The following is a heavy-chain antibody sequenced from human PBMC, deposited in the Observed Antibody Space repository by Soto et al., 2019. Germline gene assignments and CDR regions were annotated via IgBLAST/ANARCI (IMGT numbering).Heavy chain of an antibody. J-gene: IGHJ4*02. CDR3: AKDCDSSGC. V-gene: IGHV3-30*18. CDR1: GFTFSSYG. CDR2: ISYDGSNK. Sequence: GGSLRLSCAASGFTFSSYGMHWVRQAPGKGLEWVAVISYDGSNKYYADSVKGRFTISRDNSKNTLYLQMNSLRAEDTAVYYCAKDCDSSGCWGQGTLVTVSS. D-gene: IGHD3-22*01.